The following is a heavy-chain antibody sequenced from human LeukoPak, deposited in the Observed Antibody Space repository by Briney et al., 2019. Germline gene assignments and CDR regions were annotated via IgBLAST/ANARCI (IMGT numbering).Heavy chain of an antibody. CDR3: ARHRGSSSEFDP. Sequence: SETLSLTCGVSGGSIRSTNWWSWVRQPPGQGLEWIGEISLTGETNYNPSLKSRVTMSVDTSKNQFSLKLSSVTAADTAVYYCARHRGSSSEFDPWGLGTLVTISS. J-gene: IGHJ5*02. CDR2: ISLTGET. D-gene: IGHD6-6*01. V-gene: IGHV4-4*02. CDR1: GGSIRSTNW.